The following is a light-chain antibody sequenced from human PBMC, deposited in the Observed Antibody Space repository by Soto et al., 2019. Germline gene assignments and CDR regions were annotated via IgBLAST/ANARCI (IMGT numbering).Light chain of an antibody. CDR1: QRVAGS. CDR2: DAS. Sequence: EVVLTQSPATLSLSPGEKATLSCRASQRVAGSLAWYQHKPGQPPRLLIYDASTRAAGIPARFSGSGSGTDFALTVSSLEPEDFGVYDNKQRSTRITYGQGARLE. V-gene: IGKV3-11*01. J-gene: IGKJ5*01. CDR3: KQRSTRIT.